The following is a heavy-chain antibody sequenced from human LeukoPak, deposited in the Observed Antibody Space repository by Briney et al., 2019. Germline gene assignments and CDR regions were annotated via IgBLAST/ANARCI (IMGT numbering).Heavy chain of an antibody. D-gene: IGHD3-16*01. V-gene: IGHV3-23*01. Sequence: QTGGSLRLSRAASGFTFSDFDMSWVRQAPGKGLEWVSAISGGGDRTYYADSVKGRFTISRDNSKNTLYLQMNSLRAEDAAVYYCARHWVWGQGTLVTVSS. CDR1: GFTFSDFD. CDR2: ISGGGDRT. CDR3: ARHWV. J-gene: IGHJ4*02.